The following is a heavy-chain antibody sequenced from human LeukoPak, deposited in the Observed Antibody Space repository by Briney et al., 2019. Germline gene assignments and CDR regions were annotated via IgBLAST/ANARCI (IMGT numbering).Heavy chain of an antibody. J-gene: IGHJ6*04. D-gene: IGHD2/OR15-2a*01. CDR2: IYYSGST. Sequence: KTSETLSLTCTVSGGSISSSSYYWGWIRQPPGKGLEWIGSIYYSGSTYYNPSLKSRVTISVDTSKNQFSLKLSSVTAADTAVYYCARVRSPYSTALGVWGKGTTVTVSS. CDR3: ARVRSPYSTALGV. V-gene: IGHV4-39*07. CDR1: GGSISSSSYY.